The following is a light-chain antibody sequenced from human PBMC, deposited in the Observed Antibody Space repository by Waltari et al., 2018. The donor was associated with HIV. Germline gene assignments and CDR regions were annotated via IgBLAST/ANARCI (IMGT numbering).Light chain of an antibody. CDR1: SSDVGGYNY. Sequence: QSALTQPASVSGSPGQSITISCTGTSSDVGGYNYVSWYQQHPGKAPKLMIYDVSNRPSWVSNRFSGSKSGNPASLTISGLQAEDEADYYCSSYTSSSTYVFGTGTKVTVL. CDR2: DVS. V-gene: IGLV2-14*01. J-gene: IGLJ1*01. CDR3: SSYTSSSTYV.